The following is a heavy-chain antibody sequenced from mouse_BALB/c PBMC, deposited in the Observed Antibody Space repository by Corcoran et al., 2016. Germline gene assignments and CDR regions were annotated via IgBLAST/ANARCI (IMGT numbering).Heavy chain of an antibody. CDR3: ARGLTILDY. J-gene: IGHJ2*01. Sequence: EVQLQQSGAELVKPGASVKLSCTASGFNIKDTYMHGVKQRPERGLEWIGRIDPANGNTKYDPKFQGKATITADTSSNTAYLQLSSLTSEDTAVYYCARGLTILDYWGQGTTLTVSS. V-gene: IGHV14-3*02. CDR2: IDPANGNT. D-gene: IGHD4-1*01. CDR1: GFNIKDTY.